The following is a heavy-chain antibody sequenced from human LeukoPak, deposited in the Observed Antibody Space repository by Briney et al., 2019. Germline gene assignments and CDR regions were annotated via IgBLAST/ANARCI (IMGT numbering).Heavy chain of an antibody. CDR3: ARDSGRSSWDPFSWFDP. V-gene: IGHV4-4*02. CDR2: IYHSGST. D-gene: IGHD6-13*01. J-gene: IGHJ5*02. Sequence: PSGTLSLTCAVSGGSISSSNWWSWVRQPPGKGLEWIGEIYHSGSTNYNPSLKSRVTISVDKSKNQFSLKLSSVTAADTAVYYCARDSGRSSWDPFSWFDPWGQGTLVTVSS. CDR1: GGSISSSNW.